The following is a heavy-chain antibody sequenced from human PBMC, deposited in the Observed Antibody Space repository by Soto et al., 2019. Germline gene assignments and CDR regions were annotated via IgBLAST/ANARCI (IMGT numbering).Heavy chain of an antibody. D-gene: IGHD2-21*01. V-gene: IGHV3-23*01. CDR1: GFTFRGYA. CDR2: ISGSGDST. J-gene: IGHJ4*02. Sequence: EEQLLESGGGLAQPGGSLRLSCAASGFTFRGYAMSWVRQAPGKGPEWVSGISGSGDSTYHAKSVKGRFIISSENSNNTLYLEINSLRAEDTAVYYCAKAYGASHSPFDCWGQGTLVAVSS. CDR3: AKAYGASHSPFDC.